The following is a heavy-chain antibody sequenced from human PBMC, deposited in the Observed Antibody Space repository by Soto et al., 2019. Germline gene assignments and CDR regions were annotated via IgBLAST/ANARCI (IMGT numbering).Heavy chain of an antibody. CDR2: IYYSGST. D-gene: IGHD3-3*01. CDR1: GGSISSGGYY. V-gene: IGHV4-31*03. CDR3: ARESRAIFAGPYMDV. Sequence: SETLSLTCTVSGGSISSGGYYWSWIRQHPGKGLEWIGYIYYSGSTYYNPSLKSRVTISVDTSKNQFSLKLSSVTAADTAVYYCARESRAIFAGPYMDVWGKGTTVTVSS. J-gene: IGHJ6*03.